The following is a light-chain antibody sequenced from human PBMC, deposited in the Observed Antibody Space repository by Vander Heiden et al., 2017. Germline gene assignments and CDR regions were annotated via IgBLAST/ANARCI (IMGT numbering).Light chain of an antibody. V-gene: IGKV3-11*01. CDR1: QGISSY. CDR3: QQRGNWPIT. J-gene: IGKJ5*01. Sequence: EIVLTQSPSSLSSSPGERATLSCRASQGISSYLAWYQQKPGQAPRLLIYDASDMATGIPARFSGSGSGTDFTLTISSLEPEDFAVYYCQQRGNWPITFGQGTRLEMK. CDR2: DAS.